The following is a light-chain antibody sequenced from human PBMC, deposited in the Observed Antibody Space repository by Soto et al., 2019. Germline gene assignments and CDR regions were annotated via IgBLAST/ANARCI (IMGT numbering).Light chain of an antibody. CDR3: QQYNNWPPVYT. V-gene: IGKV3D-15*01. CDR1: QSVSSK. Sequence: EIVMTQSPATLSVSPGERATLSCRASQSVSSKLAWYQQKPGQAPRLLIYDASTRATGIPARFSGSGSGTEFTLTISSLQSEDFADYSCQQYNNWPPVYTFGQGTKLEIK. CDR2: DAS. J-gene: IGKJ2*01.